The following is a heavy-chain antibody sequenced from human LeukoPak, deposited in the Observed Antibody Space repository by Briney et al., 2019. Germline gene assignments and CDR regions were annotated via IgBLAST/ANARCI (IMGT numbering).Heavy chain of an antibody. D-gene: IGHD1-1*01. CDR2: INGDGSST. J-gene: IGHJ4*02. Sequence: GVSLRLSCATSGFTFTTSWMPWVRQGPGQGLVWFSRINGDGSSTNYADSVKGRFTISRDNAENTLYLQMNSLRAEDTAVYYCARNSGTNFDYWGQGTLVTVSS. CDR1: GFTFTTSW. CDR3: ARNSGTNFDY. V-gene: IGHV3-74*01.